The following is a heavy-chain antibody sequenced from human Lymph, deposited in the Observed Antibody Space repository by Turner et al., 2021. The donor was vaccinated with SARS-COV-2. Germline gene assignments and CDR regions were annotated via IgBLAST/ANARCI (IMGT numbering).Heavy chain of an antibody. CDR3: AREGDALAGGMDV. V-gene: IGHV3-33*01. CDR1: GFTFSSHG. D-gene: IGHD2-15*01. CDR2: IWYDGSNK. J-gene: IGHJ6*02. Sequence: QVQLVESGGGVVQPGRSLRLSCAASGFTFSSHGMHWVRQAPGKGLEWVAVIWYDGSNKYYADSVKGRFTISRDNSKNTLYLQMKSLRAEDTAVYYCAREGDALAGGMDVWGQGTTVTVSS.